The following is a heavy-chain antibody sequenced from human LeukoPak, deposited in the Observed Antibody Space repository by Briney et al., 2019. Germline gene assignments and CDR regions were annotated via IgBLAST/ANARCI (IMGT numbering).Heavy chain of an antibody. Sequence: SETLSLTCAVYGGSFSGYYWSWIRQPPGKGLEWIGEINHSGSTNYNPSLKSRVTISVDTSKNQFSLKLSSVTAADTAVYYCASGGKYSSSWYPYFDYWGQGTLVTVSS. D-gene: IGHD6-13*01. CDR2: INHSGST. CDR1: GGSFSGYY. J-gene: IGHJ4*02. CDR3: ASGGKYSSSWYPYFDY. V-gene: IGHV4-34*01.